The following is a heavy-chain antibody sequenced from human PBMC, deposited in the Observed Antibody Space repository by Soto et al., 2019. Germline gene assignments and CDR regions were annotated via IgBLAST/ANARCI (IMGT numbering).Heavy chain of an antibody. CDR1: GYTFTSYY. CDR2: INPSGGST. D-gene: IGHD6-13*01. V-gene: IGHV1-46*01. J-gene: IGHJ4*02. CDR3: ARDSAAAATGDY. Sequence: QVQLVQSGAEVKKPGASVKVSCKASGYTFTSYYMRWVRQAPGQGLEWMGIINPSGGSTSYAQKFQGRVTMTRDTSTSTVYMELSSLRSEDTAVYYCARDSAAAATGDYWGQGTLVTVSS.